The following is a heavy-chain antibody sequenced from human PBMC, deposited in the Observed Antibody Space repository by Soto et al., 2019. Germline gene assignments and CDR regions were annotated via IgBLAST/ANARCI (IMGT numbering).Heavy chain of an antibody. J-gene: IGHJ6*02. CDR1: GYTFTSYY. CDR2: INPSGGST. CDR3: ARDPGPSVDYYGMDV. V-gene: IGHV1-46*01. Sequence: AASVKVSCKSSGYTFTSYYMHWVRQAPGQGLEWMGIINPSGGSTSYAQKFQGRVIMTRXTXXSXXXMXLXXLRSEDTAVYYCARDPGPSVDYYGMDVWGQGTTVTVSS. D-gene: IGHD5-12*01.